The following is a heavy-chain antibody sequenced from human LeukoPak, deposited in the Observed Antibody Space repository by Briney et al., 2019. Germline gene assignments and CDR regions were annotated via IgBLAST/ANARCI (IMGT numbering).Heavy chain of an antibody. V-gene: IGHV1-18*01. CDR1: GYTFTSFY. CDR3: ARGDGGWPTYLDY. Sequence: GASVKVSCKASGYTFTSFYISWVRQAPGQGLEWLGWISAYNGKTNYAQKFQGRVTMTIDRPTNTAYMELRSLTYDDTAGYWCARGDGGWPTYLDYWGQGSLVIVSS. D-gene: IGHD5-24*01. J-gene: IGHJ4*02. CDR2: ISAYNGKT.